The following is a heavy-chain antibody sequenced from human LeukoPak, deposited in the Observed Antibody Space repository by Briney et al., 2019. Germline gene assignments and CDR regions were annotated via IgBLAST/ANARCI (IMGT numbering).Heavy chain of an antibody. J-gene: IGHJ3*02. CDR2: IYYSGNT. Sequence: SETLSLTCTVSGGSISSYYWSWIRQPPGKGLEWIGYIYYSGNTNYSPSLKSRVTISVDTSKNQFSLKVRSVTAADTAVYYCASYDSSGYYSDAFDIWGQGTMVTVSS. CDR3: ASYDSSGYYSDAFDI. CDR1: GGSISSYY. V-gene: IGHV4-59*01. D-gene: IGHD3-22*01.